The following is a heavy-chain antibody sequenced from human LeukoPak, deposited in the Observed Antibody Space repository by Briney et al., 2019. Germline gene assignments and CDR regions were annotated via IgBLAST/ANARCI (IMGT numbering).Heavy chain of an antibody. V-gene: IGHV4-34*01. CDR2: INHSGST. D-gene: IGHD2-2*01. J-gene: IGHJ5*02. CDR3: ARFRIGYCSSTSCRKKSNWFDP. CDR1: GGSFSGYY. Sequence: SETLSLTCAVYGGSFSGYYWSWIRQPPGKGLEWIGEINHSGSTNYNPSLKSRATISVDTSKNQFSLKLSSVTAADTAVYYCARFRIGYCSSTSCRKKSNWFDPWGQGTLVTVSS.